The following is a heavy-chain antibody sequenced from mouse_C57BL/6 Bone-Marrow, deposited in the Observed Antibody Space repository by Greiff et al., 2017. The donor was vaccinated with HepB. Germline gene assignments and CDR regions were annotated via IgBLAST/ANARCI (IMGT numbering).Heavy chain of an antibody. Sequence: VQLQQPGAELVRPGTSVKLSCKASGYTFTSYWMHWVKQRPGQGLEWIGVIDPSDSYTNYNQKFKGKATLTVDTSSSTAYMQLSSLTSEDSAVYYCARETGTWYFDYGGQGTTLTVSS. CDR3: ARETGTWYFDY. CDR2: IDPSDSYT. V-gene: IGHV1-59*01. CDR1: GYTFTSYW. D-gene: IGHD4-1*01. J-gene: IGHJ2*01.